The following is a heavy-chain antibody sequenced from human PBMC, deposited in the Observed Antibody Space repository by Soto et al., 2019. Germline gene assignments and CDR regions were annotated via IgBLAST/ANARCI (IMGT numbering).Heavy chain of an antibody. J-gene: IGHJ6*03. V-gene: IGHV3-15*01. D-gene: IGHD4-17*01. Sequence: EVPLVESGGGLVKPGGSLRLSCAATGFTFSNAWMGWFRQAPGKGLEWVGRIKSKTDGGTTDYAAPVKGRFTISRDDSKNTLSMQMDSVKTDHTAVYHCATPDGRPYYYYYMDVWGKGTTVTVSS. CDR2: IKSKTDGGTT. CDR1: GFTFSNAW. CDR3: ATPDGRPYYYYYMDV.